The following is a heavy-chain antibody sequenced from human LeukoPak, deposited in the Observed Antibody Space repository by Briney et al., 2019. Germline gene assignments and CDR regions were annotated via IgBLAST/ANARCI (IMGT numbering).Heavy chain of an antibody. CDR3: ARKEGDSGMMIF. CDR1: GFTFSNYA. Sequence: GGSLRLSCAASGFTFSNYAMTWVRQAPGKGLEWVSSITWTSNYIYYADSVKGRFTVSRDNAKNSLFLQMNSLRAEDTAVYYCARKEGDSGMMIFGGQGTRVSVSS. D-gene: IGHD3/OR15-3a*01. J-gene: IGHJ1*01. CDR2: ITWTSNYI. V-gene: IGHV3-21*01.